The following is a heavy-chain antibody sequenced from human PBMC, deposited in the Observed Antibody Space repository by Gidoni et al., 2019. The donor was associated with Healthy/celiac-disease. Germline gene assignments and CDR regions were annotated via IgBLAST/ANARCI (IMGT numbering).Heavy chain of an antibody. V-gene: IGHV3-15*01. CDR3: TTEDCSGPCGDAFDI. J-gene: IGHJ3*02. Sequence: EVQLVESGGGLVKPGGSLSLSCAASGFTFSNAWMSWVRQAPGKGLEWVGRIKSKTDGGTTDYSAPVKGRFTISRDDSKNTLYLQMNSLKTEDTAVYYCTTEDCSGPCGDAFDIWGQGTMVTVSS. D-gene: IGHD2-15*01. CDR2: IKSKTDGGTT. CDR1: GFTFSNAW.